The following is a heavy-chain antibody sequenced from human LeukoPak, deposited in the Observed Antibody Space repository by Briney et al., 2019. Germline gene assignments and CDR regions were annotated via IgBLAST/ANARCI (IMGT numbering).Heavy chain of an antibody. CDR3: AREGTSLTGTRRGFDP. V-gene: IGHV3-48*03. CDR2: ISNSGSTI. J-gene: IGHJ5*02. D-gene: IGHD1-7*01. CDR1: GFTFSRYE. Sequence: PGGSLTLSCTPSGFTFSRYEMNWVRQATGKGLEWVSYISNSGSTIYYADSVKGRSTISRDNDKHSLYLQMNSLRAEDTDVYYCAREGTSLTGTRRGFDPWGQGTLVTVSS.